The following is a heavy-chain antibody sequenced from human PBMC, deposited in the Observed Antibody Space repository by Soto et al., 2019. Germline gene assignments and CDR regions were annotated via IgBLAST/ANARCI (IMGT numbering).Heavy chain of an antibody. CDR1: GDNVSSNSAA. CDR2: TYYRSKWYN. Sequence: SQTLSLTCDISGDNVSSNSAAWNWIRQSPSRGLEWLGRTYYRSKWYNDYAVSVKSRITINPDTSKNQFSLQLNSVTPEDTAVYYCARVELVTVVAATSDAFDIWGQGTMVTVSS. CDR3: ARVELVTVVAATSDAFDI. J-gene: IGHJ3*02. V-gene: IGHV6-1*01. D-gene: IGHD2-15*01.